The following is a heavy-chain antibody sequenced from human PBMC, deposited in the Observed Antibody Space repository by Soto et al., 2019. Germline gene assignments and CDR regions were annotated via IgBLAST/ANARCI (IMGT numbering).Heavy chain of an antibody. D-gene: IGHD1-26*01. CDR3: ARRTRPKIVGATYFDY. CDR2: IYHSGST. J-gene: IGHJ4*02. CDR1: GGSISSGGYS. Sequence: QLQLQESGSGLVKPSQTLSLTCAVSGGSISSGGYSWSWIRQPPGKGLEWIGYIYHSGSTYYNPSLMSRVTISVDRPKNQFSLKLSSVTAADTAVYYCARRTRPKIVGATYFDYWGQGTLVTVSS. V-gene: IGHV4-30-2*01.